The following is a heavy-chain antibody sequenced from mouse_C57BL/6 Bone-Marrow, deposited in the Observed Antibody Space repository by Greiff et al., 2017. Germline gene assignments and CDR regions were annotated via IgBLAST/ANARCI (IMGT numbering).Heavy chain of an antibody. CDR1: GYTFTSYW. Sequence: VQLQQPGAELVRPGSSVKLSCKASGYTFTSYWMHWVKQRPIQGLEWIGNIDPSDSDTHYNQKFKDKATLTVDKSSSTAYMQLSSLTSEDSAGYYCAGKGYFDVWGTGTTVTVSS. CDR3: AGKGYFDV. CDR2: IDPSDSDT. J-gene: IGHJ1*03. V-gene: IGHV1-52*01.